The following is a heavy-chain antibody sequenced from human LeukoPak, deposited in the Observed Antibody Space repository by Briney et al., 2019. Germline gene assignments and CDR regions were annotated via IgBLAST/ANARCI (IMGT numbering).Heavy chain of an antibody. CDR3: VIQSRFGELFPAYYGMDV. J-gene: IGHJ6*02. D-gene: IGHD3-10*01. Sequence: GGSLRLSCAASGFTFSSYSMNWVRQAPGKGLEWVSSISSSSSYIYYADSVKGRFTISRDNAKNSLYLQMNSLRAEDTAVHYCVIQSRFGELFPAYYGMDVWGQGTTVTVSS. V-gene: IGHV3-21*01. CDR2: ISSSSSYI. CDR1: GFTFSSYS.